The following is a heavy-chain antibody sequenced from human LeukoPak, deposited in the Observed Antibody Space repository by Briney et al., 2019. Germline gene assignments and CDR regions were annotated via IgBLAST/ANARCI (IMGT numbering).Heavy chain of an antibody. CDR2: ISSSSSYI. V-gene: IGHV3-21*01. CDR1: GFTFSSYS. D-gene: IGHD1-26*01. Sequence: GGSLRLSCAASGFTFSSYSMNWVRQAPGKGLEWVSSISSSSSYIYYADSVKGRFTISRDNANNSLYLQMNSLRAEDTAVYYCARTSRERGSYYWGQGTLVTVSS. J-gene: IGHJ4*02. CDR3: ARTSRERGSYY.